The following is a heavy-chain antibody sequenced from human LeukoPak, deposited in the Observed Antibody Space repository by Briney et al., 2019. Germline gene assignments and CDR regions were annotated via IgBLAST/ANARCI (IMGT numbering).Heavy chain of an antibody. V-gene: IGHV4-59*08. CDR1: GGSISSYY. D-gene: IGHD5-24*01. Sequence: SETLSLTCTVSGGSISSYYWSWIRQHPGKGLEWIGYIYYSGSTNYNPSLKSRVTISVDTSKNQFSLKLSSVTAADTAVYYCARHAGDGPIYYFDYWGQGTLVTVSS. CDR2: IYYSGST. J-gene: IGHJ4*02. CDR3: ARHAGDGPIYYFDY.